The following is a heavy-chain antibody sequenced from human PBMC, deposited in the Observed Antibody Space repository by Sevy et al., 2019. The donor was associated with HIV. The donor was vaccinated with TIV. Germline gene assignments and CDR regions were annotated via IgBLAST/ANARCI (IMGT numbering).Heavy chain of an antibody. D-gene: IGHD1-1*01. CDR3: ARGNNWNDGDFDY. CDR1: GGTFSSYA. CDR2: IIPIFGTA. V-gene: IGHV1-69*06. Sequence: ASVKVSCKASGGTFSSYAISWVRQAPGQGLEWMGGIIPIFGTANYAQKFQGRVTITADKSTSTAYMELGSLRSEDTAVYYCARGNNWNDGDFDYWGQGTLVTVSS. J-gene: IGHJ4*02.